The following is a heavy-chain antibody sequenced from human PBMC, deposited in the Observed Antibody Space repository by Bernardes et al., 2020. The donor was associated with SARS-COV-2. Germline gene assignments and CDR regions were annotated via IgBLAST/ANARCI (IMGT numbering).Heavy chain of an antibody. CDR2: INHSGST. D-gene: IGHD3-22*01. CDR3: ARGQVEISMMVVVLTGASFWFDR. J-gene: IGHJ5*02. CDR1: GGSLSGFD. Sequence: SETLSLTCAVYGGSLSGFDWSWIRQPPGKGLEWIGEINHSGSTNYSPSLKSRVTISIDTSKNQFSLKLSSVTAADTAVYYCARGQVEISMMVVVLTGASFWFDRRGQGPLGTVSS. V-gene: IGHV4-34*01.